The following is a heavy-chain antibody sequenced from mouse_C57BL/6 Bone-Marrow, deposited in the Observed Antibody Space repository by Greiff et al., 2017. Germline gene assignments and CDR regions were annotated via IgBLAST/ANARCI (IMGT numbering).Heavy chain of an antibody. D-gene: IGHD1-1*01. Sequence: DVKLQESGAELVKPGASVKLSCTASGFNFTDYYIHWVKQRPEQGLEWIGRIDPEVGDTNYAPKFQDKATITADTSSNTAYLQLSSLTFEDTAVYYCTRSLIYCGTNYWGQGTTLTVSS. CDR3: TRSLIYCGTNY. CDR1: GFNFTDYY. J-gene: IGHJ2*01. CDR2: IDPEVGDT. V-gene: IGHV14-2*01.